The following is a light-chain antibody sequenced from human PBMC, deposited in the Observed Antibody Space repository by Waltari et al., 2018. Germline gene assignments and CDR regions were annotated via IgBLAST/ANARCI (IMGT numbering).Light chain of an antibody. CDR1: QSVSSC. J-gene: IGKJ5*01. V-gene: IGKV3-11*01. CDR2: DAS. Sequence: EIVLTQSPATLSLSPGERATLSCRASQSVSSCLAWYQQKPGQAPRLLIYDASNRATGIPARFSGSGSATDFTLTISSLEPEDFAVYYCQQRSNWPITFGQGTRLEIK. CDR3: QQRSNWPIT.